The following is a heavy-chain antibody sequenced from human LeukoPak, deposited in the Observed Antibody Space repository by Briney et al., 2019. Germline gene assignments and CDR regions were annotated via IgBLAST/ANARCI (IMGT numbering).Heavy chain of an antibody. J-gene: IGHJ6*02. CDR3: ARGRKYCSSTSCYYYYGMDV. Sequence: SETLSLTCAVYGGSFSGYYWSLIRQPPGKGLEWIGEINHSGSTNYNPSLKSRVTISVDTSKNQFSLKLSSVTAADTAVYYCARGRKYCSSTSCYYYYGMDVWGQGTTVTVSS. CDR1: GGSFSGYY. D-gene: IGHD2-2*01. CDR2: INHSGST. V-gene: IGHV4-34*01.